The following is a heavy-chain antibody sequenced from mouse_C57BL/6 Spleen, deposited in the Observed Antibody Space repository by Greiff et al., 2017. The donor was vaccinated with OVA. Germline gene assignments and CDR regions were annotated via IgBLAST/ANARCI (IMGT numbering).Heavy chain of an antibody. V-gene: IGHV1-26*01. J-gene: IGHJ2*01. CDR1: GYTFTDYY. CDR2: INPNNGGT. D-gene: IGHD1-1*01. CDR3: ARGGLTTVVATPDY. Sequence: EVQLQQSGPELVKPGASVKISCKASGYTFTDYYMNWVKQSHGKSLEWIGDINPNNGGTSYNQKFKGKATLTVDKSSSTAYMELRSLTSEDSAVYYCARGGLTTVVATPDYWGQGTTLTVSS.